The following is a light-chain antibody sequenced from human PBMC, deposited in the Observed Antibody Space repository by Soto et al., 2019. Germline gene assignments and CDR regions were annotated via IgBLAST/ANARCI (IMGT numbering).Light chain of an antibody. Sequence: EIVLTQSPATLSLSPGERATLSCTASQSVSSSYLAGYQQKPGQAPRLLIYGASSRATGIPDRFSNSGSGTDFTLTINRLQPEDFAVYYCQQFGSLPYTFGQGTKLQI. V-gene: IGKV3-20*01. CDR3: QQFGSLPYT. CDR1: QSVSSSY. J-gene: IGKJ2*01. CDR2: GAS.